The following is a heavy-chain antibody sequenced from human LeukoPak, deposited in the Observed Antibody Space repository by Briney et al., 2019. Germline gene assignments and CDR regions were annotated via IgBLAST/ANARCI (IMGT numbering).Heavy chain of an antibody. Sequence: GGSLRLPCAASGFTFSSYGMHWVRQAPGKGLEWVAAISYDGSNKYYEDSVKGRFTISRDNSKNTLYLQRNSLRPEDTAVYYCAKTGRYFDWLLSPFDYGGGGTLVTVSS. CDR2: ISYDGSNK. CDR3: AKTGRYFDWLLSPFDY. D-gene: IGHD3-9*01. V-gene: IGHV3-30*18. CDR1: GFTFSSYG. J-gene: IGHJ4*02.